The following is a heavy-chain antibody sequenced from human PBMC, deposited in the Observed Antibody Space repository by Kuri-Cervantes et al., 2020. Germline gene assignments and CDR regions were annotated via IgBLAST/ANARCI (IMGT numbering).Heavy chain of an antibody. Sequence: VKVSCKASGYTLTELSMHWVRQAPGKGLEWMGGFDPEDGETIYAQKFQGRVTMTEDTSTDTAYMELSSLRSEDTAVYYCATQISSSSWYGSGWTNWFDPWGQRTLVTVSS. V-gene: IGHV1-24*01. CDR1: GYTLTELS. D-gene: IGHD6-13*01. CDR2: FDPEDGET. CDR3: ATQISSSSWYGSGWTNWFDP. J-gene: IGHJ5*02.